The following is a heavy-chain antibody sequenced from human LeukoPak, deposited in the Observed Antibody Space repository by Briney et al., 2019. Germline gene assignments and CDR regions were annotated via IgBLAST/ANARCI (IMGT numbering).Heavy chain of an antibody. CDR3: ASSRGYYYYGMDV. D-gene: IGHD1-26*01. Sequence: SVKVSCKASGGTFSSYAISWVRQAPGQGLEWMGRIIPILGIADYAQKFQGRVTITADKSTSTAYMELSSLRSEDTAVYYCASSRGYYYYGMDVWGQGTTVTVSS. CDR2: IIPILGIA. CDR1: GGTFSSYA. J-gene: IGHJ6*02. V-gene: IGHV1-69*04.